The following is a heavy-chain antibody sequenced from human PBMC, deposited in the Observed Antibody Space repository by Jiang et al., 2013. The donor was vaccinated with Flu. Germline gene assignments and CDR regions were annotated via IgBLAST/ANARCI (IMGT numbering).Heavy chain of an antibody. J-gene: IGHJ3*02. CDR2: IRYDGSNK. V-gene: IGHV3-30*02. CDR1: GFTFSSYG. D-gene: IGHD3-10*01. CDR3: AKGLWFGELSVPTDAFDI. Sequence: GVVQPGGSLRLSCAASGFTFSSYGMHWVRQAPGKGLEWVAFIRYDGSNKYYADSVKGRFTISRDNSKNTLYLQMNSLRAEDTAVYYCAKGLWFGELSVPTDAFDIWGQGTMVTVSS.